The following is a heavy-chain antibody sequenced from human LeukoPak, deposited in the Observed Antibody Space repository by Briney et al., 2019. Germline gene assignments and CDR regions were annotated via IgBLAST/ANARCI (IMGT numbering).Heavy chain of an antibody. CDR3: ARDRKARVEMATQLDY. CDR2: INPSGGST. J-gene: IGHJ4*02. Sequence: ASVKVSCKASGYTFTSYYMHWVRQAPGQGLEWMGIINPSGGSTSYAQEFQGRVTMTRDTSTSTVYMELSSLRSEDTAVYYCARDRKARVEMATQLDYWGQGTLVTVSS. D-gene: IGHD5-24*01. CDR1: GYTFTSYY. V-gene: IGHV1-46*01.